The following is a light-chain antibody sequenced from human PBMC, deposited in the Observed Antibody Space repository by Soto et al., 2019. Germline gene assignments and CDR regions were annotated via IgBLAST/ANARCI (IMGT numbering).Light chain of an antibody. CDR1: QTISSY. J-gene: IGKJ4*01. Sequence: DIQMTQSPSSLSASVGDRVTITCRTSQTISSYFNWYQQKPGKAPKLLIYAASSLQSGVPSRFSGSGSGTDFTLTISSLQPEDFATYYCQQSYSTPRTFGGGTKVDI. CDR2: AAS. CDR3: QQSYSTPRT. V-gene: IGKV1-39*01.